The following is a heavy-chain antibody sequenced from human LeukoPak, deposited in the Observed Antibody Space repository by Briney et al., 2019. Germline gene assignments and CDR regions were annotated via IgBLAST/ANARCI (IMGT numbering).Heavy chain of an antibody. CDR2: ISAYNGNT. V-gene: IGHV1-18*01. J-gene: IGHJ4*02. CDR1: GYTFTSYG. D-gene: IGHD2-2*01. CDR3: AREGVMGQLLY. Sequence: ASVTVSFTASGYTFTSYGISWVRQAPGQGLEWMGWISAYNGNTNYAQKLQGRVTMTTDTSTSTAYMELRSLRSDDTAVYYCAREGVMGQLLYWGQGTLVTVSS.